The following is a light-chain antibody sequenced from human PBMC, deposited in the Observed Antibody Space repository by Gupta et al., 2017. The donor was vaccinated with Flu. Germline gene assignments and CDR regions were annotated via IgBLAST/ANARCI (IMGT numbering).Light chain of an antibody. CDR3: SSYTSSNSLG. Sequence: SITISCTGTSGTVGSYNYVSCYQHHPGKPPKLMIYEVINRPAGVSSRFSGSKSGNTASLTISGLQAEDEADYYCSSYTSSNSLGFGGGTKLTVL. CDR2: EVI. J-gene: IGLJ3*02. V-gene: IGLV2-14*01. CDR1: SGTVGSYNY.